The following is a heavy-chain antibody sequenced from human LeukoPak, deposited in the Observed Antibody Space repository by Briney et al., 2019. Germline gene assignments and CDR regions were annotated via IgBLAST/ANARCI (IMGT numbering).Heavy chain of an antibody. D-gene: IGHD6-19*01. Sequence: GGSLRLSCAASGFTFSSYSMNWVRQAPGKGLEWVSSISSSSTSIFYADSVKGRFTISRDDAKNSLYLQMNSLRAEDTAVYYCAAQWLVRVNIWGQGTMVTVSS. CDR1: GFTFSSYS. CDR3: AAQWLVRVNI. V-gene: IGHV3-21*01. J-gene: IGHJ3*02. CDR2: ISSSSTSI.